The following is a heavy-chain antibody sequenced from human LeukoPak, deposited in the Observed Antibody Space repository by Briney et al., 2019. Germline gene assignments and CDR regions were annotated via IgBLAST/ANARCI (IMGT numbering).Heavy chain of an antibody. D-gene: IGHD2-2*01. CDR3: ARTPPYCSSTSCPPKADWFDP. J-gene: IGHJ5*02. CDR2: IYHSGNS. V-gene: IGHV4-4*02. Sequence: PSETLSLTCAVSGGSISGSNWWSWVRQPPGKGLEWIGQIYHSGNSNYNPSLKSRVTMSVDKSKNQFSLKLSSVTAADTAVYYCARTPPYCSSTSCPPKADWFDPWGQGTLVTVSS. CDR1: GGSISGSNW.